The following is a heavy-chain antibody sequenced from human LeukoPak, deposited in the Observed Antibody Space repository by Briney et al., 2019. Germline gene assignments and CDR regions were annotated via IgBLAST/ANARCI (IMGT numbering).Heavy chain of an antibody. Sequence: GGSLRLSCAASGFTFSSYGMHWVRQAPGKGLEWVAVICYDGSNKYYADSVKGRFTISRDNSKNTLYLQINSLRAEDTAVYYCAREKGHYYGSGSYLGYYYYYGMDVWGQGTTVTVSS. D-gene: IGHD3-10*01. J-gene: IGHJ6*02. V-gene: IGHV3-33*01. CDR3: AREKGHYYGSGSYLGYYYYYGMDV. CDR2: ICYDGSNK. CDR1: GFTFSSYG.